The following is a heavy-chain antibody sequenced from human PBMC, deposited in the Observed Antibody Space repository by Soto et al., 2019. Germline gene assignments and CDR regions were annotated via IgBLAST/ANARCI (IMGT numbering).Heavy chain of an antibody. J-gene: IGHJ5*02. CDR3: ARISGYYLNWFDP. D-gene: IGHD3-22*01. Sequence: SLTCAVSGYSISSGYYWGWIRQPPGKGLEWIGSIYHSGSTYYNPSLKSRVTISVDTSKNQFSLKLSSVTAADTAVYYCARISGYYLNWFDPWGQGTLVTVSS. V-gene: IGHV4-38-2*01. CDR1: GYSISSGYY. CDR2: IYHSGST.